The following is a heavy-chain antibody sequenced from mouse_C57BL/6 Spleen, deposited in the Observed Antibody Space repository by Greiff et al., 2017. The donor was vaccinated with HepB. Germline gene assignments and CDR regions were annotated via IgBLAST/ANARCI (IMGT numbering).Heavy chain of an antibody. CDR1: GFTFTDYY. CDR2: IRNKANGYTT. V-gene: IGHV7-3*01. Sequence: EVKLVESGGGLVQPGGSLSLSCAASGFTFTDYYMSWVRQPPGKALEWLGFIRNKANGYTTEYSASVKGRFTISRDNSQRILYLQMNALRAEDSATYYCARYGAGNYAMDYWGQGTSVTVSS. J-gene: IGHJ4*01. CDR3: ARYGAGNYAMDY.